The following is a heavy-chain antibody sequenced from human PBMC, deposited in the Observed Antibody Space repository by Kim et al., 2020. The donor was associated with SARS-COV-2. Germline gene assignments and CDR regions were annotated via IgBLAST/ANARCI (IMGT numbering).Heavy chain of an antibody. CDR1: GFTFSSYG. Sequence: GGSLRLSCAASGFTFSSYGMHWVRQAPGKGLEWVAVIWYDGSNKYYADSVKGRFTISRDNSKNTLYLQMNSLRAEDTAVYYCAKYYYDSSGPLVFDYWGQGTLVTVSS. V-gene: IGHV3-33*06. D-gene: IGHD3-22*01. J-gene: IGHJ4*02. CDR3: AKYYYDSSGPLVFDY. CDR2: IWYDGSNK.